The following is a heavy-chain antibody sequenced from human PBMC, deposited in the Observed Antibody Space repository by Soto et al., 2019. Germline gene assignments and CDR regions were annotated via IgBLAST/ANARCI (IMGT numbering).Heavy chain of an antibody. CDR3: ARERHYGDYPLGGYGMDV. CDR1: GGSISSYY. CDR2: IYYSGST. J-gene: IGHJ6*02. D-gene: IGHD4-17*01. V-gene: IGHV4-59*01. Sequence: SETLSLTCTVSGGSISSYYWSWIRQPPGKGLEWIGYIYYSGSTNYNPSLKSRVTISVDTSKNQFSLKLSSVTAADTAVYYCARERHYGDYPLGGYGMDVWGQGTTVTVSS.